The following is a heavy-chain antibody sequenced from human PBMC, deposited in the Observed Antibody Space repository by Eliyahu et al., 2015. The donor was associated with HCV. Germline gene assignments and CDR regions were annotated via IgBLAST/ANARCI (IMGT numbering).Heavy chain of an antibody. CDR3: ARGGHNSGWTGWFDP. CDR1: GYTFTSYD. CDR2: MNPNXANT. Sequence: QVQLVQSGAEVKKPGASVKVSCKASGYTFTSYDINWVRQAPGQGLEWLGWMNPNXANTGYAQKFQGRVTLTRNTSXDXAYMELSSLRSEDTAVYYCARGGHNSGWTGWFDPWGQGTLVTVSS. V-gene: IGHV1-8*01. D-gene: IGHD6-19*01. J-gene: IGHJ5*02.